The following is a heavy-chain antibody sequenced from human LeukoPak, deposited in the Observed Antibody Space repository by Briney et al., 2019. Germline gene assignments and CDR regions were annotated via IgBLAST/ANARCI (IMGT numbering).Heavy chain of an antibody. CDR3: ARGRSSTHYYYYYMDV. CDR2: ISSSGSTI. Sequence: GGSLRLSCAASGFTFSSYEMNWVRQAPGKGLEWVSYISSSGSTIYYADSVKGRFTISRDNAKNSLYLQMNSLRAEDTAVYYCARGRSSTHYYYYYMDVWGKGTTVTVSS. V-gene: IGHV3-48*03. J-gene: IGHJ6*03. D-gene: IGHD6-6*01. CDR1: GFTFSSYE.